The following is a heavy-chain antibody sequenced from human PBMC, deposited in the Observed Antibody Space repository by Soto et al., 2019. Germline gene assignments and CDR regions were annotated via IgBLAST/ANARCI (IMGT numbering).Heavy chain of an antibody. Sequence: GGSLRLSCAASGFTFSSYAMSWVRQAPGKGLEWVSAISGSGGSTYYADSVKGRFTISRDNSKNTLYLQMNSLRAEDTAVYYCATWTATSSGWPIEYWGQGTLVTVSS. V-gene: IGHV3-23*01. CDR2: ISGSGGST. J-gene: IGHJ4*02. CDR3: ATWTATSSGWPIEY. CDR1: GFTFSSYA. D-gene: IGHD6-19*01.